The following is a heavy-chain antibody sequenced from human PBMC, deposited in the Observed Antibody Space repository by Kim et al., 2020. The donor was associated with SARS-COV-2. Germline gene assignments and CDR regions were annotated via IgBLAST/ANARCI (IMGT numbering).Heavy chain of an antibody. CDR1: GYTFTTYW. J-gene: IGHJ4*02. V-gene: IGHV5-51*01. D-gene: IGHD3-10*01. CDR3: ARVARRDAYNGFDY. CDR2: IYPGDSDT. Sequence: GESLKISCKGSGYTFTTYWIGWVRQMPGKGLEWMGIIYPGDSDTRYSPSFQGQVTISVDKSISTAYLQWSSLKTSDTAVYYCARVARRDAYNGFDYWGQGTLVTVSS.